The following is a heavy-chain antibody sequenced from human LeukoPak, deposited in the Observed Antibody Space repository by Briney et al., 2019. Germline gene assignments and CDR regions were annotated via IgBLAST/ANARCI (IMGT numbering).Heavy chain of an antibody. D-gene: IGHD7-27*01. V-gene: IGHV1-18*01. CDR2: ISTYNGNT. Sequence: APVKVSCKASGYTFTSYGISWVRQAPGQGLEWLGWISTYNGNTHYAQKLQGRVTMTTDTSTTTAYMELRSLRSDDTAVYYCARDYRTGFDYWGQGTLVTVSS. CDR3: ARDYRTGFDY. J-gene: IGHJ4*02. CDR1: GYTFTSYG.